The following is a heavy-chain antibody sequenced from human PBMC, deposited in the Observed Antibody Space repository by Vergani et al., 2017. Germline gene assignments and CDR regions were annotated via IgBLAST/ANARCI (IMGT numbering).Heavy chain of an antibody. V-gene: IGHV1-2*02. CDR2: INPNSGGT. CDR3: ARAEIYYDSSGYIYYYYGMDV. CDR1: GYTFTSYY. D-gene: IGHD3-22*01. Sequence: QVQLVQSGAEVKKPGASVKVSCKASGYTFTSYYMHWVRQAPGQGLEWMGWINPNSGGTNYAQKFQGRVTMTRDTSISTAYMELSRLRSDDTAVYYCARAEIYYDSSGYIYYYYGMDVWGQGTTVTVSS. J-gene: IGHJ6*02.